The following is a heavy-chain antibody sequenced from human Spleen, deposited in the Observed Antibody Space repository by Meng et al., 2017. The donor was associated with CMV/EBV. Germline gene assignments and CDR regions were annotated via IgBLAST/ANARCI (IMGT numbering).Heavy chain of an antibody. J-gene: IGHJ5*02. CDR3: ARASSWFLRGWFDP. D-gene: IGHD3-10*01. Sequence: CAFYGGSFIGYYWSWIRQPPGKGLEWIGEINHSGSTNYNPSLKSRVTISVDTSKNQFSLKLSSVTAADTAVYYCARASSWFLRGWFDPWGQGTLVTVSS. V-gene: IGHV4-34*01. CDR2: INHSGST. CDR1: GGSFIGYY.